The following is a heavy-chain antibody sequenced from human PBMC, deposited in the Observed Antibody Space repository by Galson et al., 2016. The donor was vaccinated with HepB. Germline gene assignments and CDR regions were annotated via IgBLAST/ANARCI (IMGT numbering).Heavy chain of an antibody. Sequence: TLSLTCTVSGGSINSGGYYWTWIRQHPGKGLEWIGYIHYSGSTYYNPSLKSRVTISVDTSRTQFSLKLSSVTAADTAVYYCAREDGTVISSSGNWFDPWGQGTQVIVSS. CDR3: AREDGTVISSSGNWFDP. V-gene: IGHV4-31*03. D-gene: IGHD4-11*01. J-gene: IGHJ5*02. CDR1: GGSINSGGYY. CDR2: IHYSGST.